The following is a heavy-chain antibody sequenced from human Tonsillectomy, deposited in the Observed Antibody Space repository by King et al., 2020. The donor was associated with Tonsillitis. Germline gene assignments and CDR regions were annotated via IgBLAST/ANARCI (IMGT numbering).Heavy chain of an antibody. D-gene: IGHD3-9*01. CDR2: IYYSGST. CDR1: GGSISSYY. CDR3: ARDPILTGYYFQPVWYFDL. Sequence: VQLQESGPGLVKPSETLSLTCTVSGGSISSYYWSWLRQPPGKGLEWIGYIYYSGSTNYNPSLKSRVTISVDTSKNQFSLKLSSVTAADTAVYYCARDPILTGYYFQPVWYFDLWGRGTLVTVSS. J-gene: IGHJ2*01. V-gene: IGHV4-59*01.